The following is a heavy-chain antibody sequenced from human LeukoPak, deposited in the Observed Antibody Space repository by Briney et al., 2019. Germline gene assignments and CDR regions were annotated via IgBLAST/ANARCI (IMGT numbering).Heavy chain of an antibody. Sequence: GGSLRLSCTVSGFTVSSNSVSWVRQAPGKGLEWVSVIYSGGSTYYADSVNGRFTISRDNSKNTLYLQMNSLRAEDTAVYYCARADYYGSGNDWGQGTLVTVSS. CDR3: ARADYYGSGND. CDR1: GFTVSSNS. J-gene: IGHJ4*02. V-gene: IGHV3-66*01. CDR2: IYSGGST. D-gene: IGHD3-10*01.